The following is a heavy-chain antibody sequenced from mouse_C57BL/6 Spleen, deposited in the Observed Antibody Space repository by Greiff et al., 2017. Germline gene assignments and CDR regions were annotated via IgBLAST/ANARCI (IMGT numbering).Heavy chain of an antibody. CDR3: ARGEPYDCYDGAY. J-gene: IGHJ3*01. D-gene: IGHD2-3*01. CDR2: IYPGSGNT. Sequence: QVQLQQPGAELVKPGASVKMSCKASGYTFTSYWINWVKQRPGQGLEWIGDIYPGSGNTNYNEKFKSKATLTVDTSSSTAYMQLSSLTSEDCAVYYCARGEPYDCYDGAYWGQGTLVTVSA. V-gene: IGHV1-55*01. CDR1: GYTFTSYW.